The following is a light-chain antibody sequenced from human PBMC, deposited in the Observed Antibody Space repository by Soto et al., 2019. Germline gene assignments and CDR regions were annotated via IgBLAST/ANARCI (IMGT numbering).Light chain of an antibody. CDR3: CSYAGSYYV. Sequence: QSALTQPRSVCGSPRQSVTISCTRTSSDVGGYNYVSWYQQHPGKAPKLMIYDVSKRPSGVPDRFSGSKSGNTASLTISGLQAEDEADYYCCSYAGSYYVFGTGTKLTVL. CDR2: DVS. V-gene: IGLV2-11*01. CDR1: SSDVGGYNY. J-gene: IGLJ1*01.